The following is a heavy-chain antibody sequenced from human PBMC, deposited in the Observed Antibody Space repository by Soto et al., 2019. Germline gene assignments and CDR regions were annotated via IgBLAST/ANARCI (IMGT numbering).Heavy chain of an antibody. CDR1: GDSFTSYW. D-gene: IGHD3-22*01. CDR2: IYPGDSDT. CDR3: ARHISSSGYEIDY. V-gene: IGHV5-51*01. Sequence: PGGSMRFSCKVSGDSFTSYWIGWVRQMPGKGLEWMGIIYPGDSDTRYSPSFQGQVTISADKSIRTAYLQWSSLKASGTAMYYCARHISSSGYEIDYWGQGTLVTVSS. J-gene: IGHJ4*02.